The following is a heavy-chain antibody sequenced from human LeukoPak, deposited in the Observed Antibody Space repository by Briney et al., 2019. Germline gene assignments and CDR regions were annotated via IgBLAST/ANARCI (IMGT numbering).Heavy chain of an antibody. CDR2: INPSGGST. CDR3: ARDRVTMVRGVRSGGWFDP. D-gene: IGHD3-10*01. V-gene: IGHV1-46*01. Sequence: ASVKVSCKASGYTFTSYYMHWVRQAPGQGLEWMGIINPSGGSTSYAQKFQGRVTMTRDTSTSTVYMELSSLRSEDTAVYYCARDRVTMVRGVRSGGWFDPWGQGTLVTVSS. CDR1: GYTFTSYY. J-gene: IGHJ5*02.